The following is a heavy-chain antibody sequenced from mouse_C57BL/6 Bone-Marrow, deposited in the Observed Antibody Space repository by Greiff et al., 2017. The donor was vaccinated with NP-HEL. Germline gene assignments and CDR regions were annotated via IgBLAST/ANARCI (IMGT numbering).Heavy chain of an antibody. CDR2: INPSSGYT. Sequence: VKVVESGAELARPGASVKMSCKASGYTFTSYTMHWVKQRPGQGLEWIGYINPSSGYTKYNQKFKDKATLTADKSSSTAYMQLSSLTSEDSAVYYCARDDYDGPYWYFDVWGTGTTVTVSS. CDR1: GYTFTSYT. CDR3: ARDDYDGPYWYFDV. J-gene: IGHJ1*03. V-gene: IGHV1-4*01. D-gene: IGHD2-4*01.